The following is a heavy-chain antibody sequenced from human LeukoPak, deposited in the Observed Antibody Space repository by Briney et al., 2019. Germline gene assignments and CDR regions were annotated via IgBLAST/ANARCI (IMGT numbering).Heavy chain of an antibody. D-gene: IGHD1-26*01. CDR1: GGSFTSSSYY. CDR2: IYYSGST. J-gene: IGHJ3*02. V-gene: IGHV4-39*07. CDR3: ARLVGATLTWGAFDI. Sequence: PSETLSLTCTVSGGSFTSSSYYWGWIRQPPGKGLEWIGSIYYSGSTYYNPSLKSRVTISVDTSKRQFSLNLSSVTAADTAMFYCARLVGATLTWGAFDIWGQGTMVTVSS.